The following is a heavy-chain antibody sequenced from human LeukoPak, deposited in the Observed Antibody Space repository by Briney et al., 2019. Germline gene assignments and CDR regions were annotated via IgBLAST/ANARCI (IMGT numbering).Heavy chain of an antibody. CDR3: ARTRYCDSTSCFPWDWFDP. CDR2: IYYSGST. J-gene: IGHJ5*02. V-gene: IGHV4-59*12. CDR1: GGSISSYY. D-gene: IGHD2-2*01. Sequence: SETLSLTCTVSGGSISSYYWSWIRQPPGKGLEWIGYIYYSGSTNYNPSLKSRVTMSVDTSKNQFSLKLSSVTAADTAVYYCARTRYCDSTSCFPWDWFDPWGQGTLVTVSS.